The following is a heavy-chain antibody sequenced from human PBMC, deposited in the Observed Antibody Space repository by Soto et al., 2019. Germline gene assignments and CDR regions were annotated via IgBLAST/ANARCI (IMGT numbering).Heavy chain of an antibody. CDR3: AKGFYGSGSYYNERAFDS. D-gene: IGHD3-10*01. CDR2: ISGSGDFT. Sequence: PGGSLRLSCVASGFIFSSYGMHWVRQTPGKGLEWVSVISGSGDFTYYADSVKGRFTISRDNPKNTIYLQMNSLRAEDTAVYYCAKGFYGSGSYYNERAFDSWGQGTLVTVSS. J-gene: IGHJ4*02. CDR1: GFIFSSYG. V-gene: IGHV3-23*01.